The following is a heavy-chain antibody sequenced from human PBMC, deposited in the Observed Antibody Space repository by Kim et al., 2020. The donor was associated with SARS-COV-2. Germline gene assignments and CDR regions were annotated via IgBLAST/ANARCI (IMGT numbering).Heavy chain of an antibody. Sequence: NGYAVSVQSRITINPDTSRNQFSLQLRSVTPEDTAVYYCARVNIDNWFDPWGQGTLVTVSS. CDR2: N. V-gene: IGHV6-1*01. CDR3: ARVNIDNWFDP. J-gene: IGHJ5*02.